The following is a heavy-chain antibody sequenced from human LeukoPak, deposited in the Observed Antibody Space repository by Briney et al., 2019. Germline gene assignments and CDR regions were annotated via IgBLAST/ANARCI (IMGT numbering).Heavy chain of an antibody. CDR3: ARESVVYAHDY. CDR1: GYSIRSGYY. J-gene: IGHJ4*02. Sequence: SETLSLTCTVSGYSIRSGYYWGWIRQSPGKGLGWMGNMYHSGSTYYNPSLKSRVTISKDTSKNQFSLKLSSLTAADTAVYYCARESVVYAHDYWGQGTLVTVSS. CDR2: MYHSGST. D-gene: IGHD2-8*02. V-gene: IGHV4-38-2*02.